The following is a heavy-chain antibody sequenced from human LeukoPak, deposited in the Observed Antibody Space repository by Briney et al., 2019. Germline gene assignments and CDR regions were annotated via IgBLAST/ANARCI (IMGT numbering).Heavy chain of an antibody. CDR2: IYNSGIT. V-gene: IGHV4-61*02. D-gene: IGHD6-6*01. J-gene: IGHJ3*02. CDR3: AKERSSWAFDI. Sequence: SQTLSPTRTLAAGSIGRGSYNWSWIRRPAGKGLEWIMRIYNSGITTYNHSPKNRVTISVDTSKNQCSLKLSSVTAADTAVYYCAKERSSWAFDIWGQGTMLTVSS. CDR1: AGSIGRGSYN.